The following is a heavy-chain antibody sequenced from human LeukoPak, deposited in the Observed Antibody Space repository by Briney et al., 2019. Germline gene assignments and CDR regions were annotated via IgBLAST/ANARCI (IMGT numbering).Heavy chain of an antibody. CDR2: IDSDGST. Sequence: GGSLRLSCAASGFTVSSNYLSWVRQAPGKGLEWVSVIDSDGSTYYADSVMGRFTISRHNSRSTLYLQMNSLRAEDTAVYYCARVDTVMAYYFDLWGQGTLVTVSS. CDR1: GFTVSSNY. V-gene: IGHV3-53*04. D-gene: IGHD5-18*01. CDR3: ARVDTVMAYYFDL. J-gene: IGHJ4*02.